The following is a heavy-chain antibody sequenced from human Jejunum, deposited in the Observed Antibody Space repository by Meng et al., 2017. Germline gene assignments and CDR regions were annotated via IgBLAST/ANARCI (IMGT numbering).Heavy chain of an antibody. J-gene: IGHJ4*02. CDR1: GYTFSNYA. CDR3: ARGTGPVGY. CDR2: ISADNGNT. V-gene: IGHV1-18*01. D-gene: IGHD4-23*01. Sequence: QVQLVQSGAEVKKPGASVKVSCKASGYTFSNYAVSWVRLAPGQGLEWMGYISADNGNTNYAQNLQGRVTMTTDTSTRTSYMELRSLRSDDTAVHFCARGTGPVGYWGQGTLVTSPQ.